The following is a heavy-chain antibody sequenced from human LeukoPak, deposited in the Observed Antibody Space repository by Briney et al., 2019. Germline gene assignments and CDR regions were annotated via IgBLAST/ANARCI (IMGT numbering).Heavy chain of an antibody. D-gene: IGHD3-10*01. CDR3: ARDFLLRYYGSGSYWRNYYMDV. V-gene: IGHV1-2*02. Sequence: ASVKVSCKASGYTFTGYYMHWVRQAPGQGLEWMGWINPNSGGTNYAQKFQGRVTMTRDTSISTAYMELSRLRSDDTAVYYCARDFLLRYYGSGSYWRNYYMDVWGKGTTVTVSS. CDR2: INPNSGGT. CDR1: GYTFTGYY. J-gene: IGHJ6*03.